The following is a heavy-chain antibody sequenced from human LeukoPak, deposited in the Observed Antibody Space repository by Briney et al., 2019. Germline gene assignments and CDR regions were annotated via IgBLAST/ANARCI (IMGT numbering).Heavy chain of an antibody. Sequence: NAGGSLRLSWAASGFTFISYTMIWVRQAPGKGLEWVSSISSSSSYIYYADSVKGRFTISRDNGKNSLYLQMNSLRAEDTAVYYCARDRGTGKPGTFDIWGQGTMVTVSS. CDR3: ARDRGTGKPGTFDI. D-gene: IGHD1-1*01. V-gene: IGHV3-21*01. CDR2: ISSSSSYI. J-gene: IGHJ3*02. CDR1: GFTFISYT.